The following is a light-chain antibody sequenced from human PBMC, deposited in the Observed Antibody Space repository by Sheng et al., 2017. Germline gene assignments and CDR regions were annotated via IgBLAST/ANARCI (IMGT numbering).Light chain of an antibody. J-gene: IGKJ3*01. CDR1: QSVSSSY. Sequence: EIVLTQSPGTLSLSPGERATLSCRASQSVSSSYLAWYQQKPGQAPRLLIYGASSRATGIPDRFSGGGSGADFTLTISRLEPEDFAVYYCQHRTTWPPTFGPGTDSRYQT. CDR3: QHRTTWPPT. V-gene: IGKV3D-20*02. CDR2: GAS.